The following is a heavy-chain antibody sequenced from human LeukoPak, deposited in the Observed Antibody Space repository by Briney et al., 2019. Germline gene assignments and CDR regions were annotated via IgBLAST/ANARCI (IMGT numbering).Heavy chain of an antibody. CDR1: GGSISSYY. CDR3: ARVNYDILTGPSYYYYYYMDV. V-gene: IGHV4-4*07. J-gene: IGHJ6*03. CDR2: IYTSGST. Sequence: PSETLSLTCTVSGGSISSYYWSWIRQPAGKGREWIGRIYTSGSTNYNPSLKSRVTMSVDTSKNQFSLKLSSVTAAGTAVYYCARVNYDILTGPSYYYYYYMDVWGKGTTVTVSS. D-gene: IGHD3-9*01.